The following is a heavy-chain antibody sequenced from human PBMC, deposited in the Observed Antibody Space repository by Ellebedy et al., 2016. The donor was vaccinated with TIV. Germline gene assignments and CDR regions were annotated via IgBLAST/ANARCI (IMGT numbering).Heavy chain of an antibody. J-gene: IGHJ4*02. CDR1: GYTFTNYG. V-gene: IGHV1-18*01. CDR3: ARDWYSFDSSGPRRFDY. D-gene: IGHD3-22*01. Sequence: ASVKVSCKASGYTFTNYGISWVRQAPGQGLDWMGWISGYNGNTNYAQEVQGRVTMTTDTSTSTAYMELRSLRSDDTAVYYCARDWYSFDSSGPRRFDYWGQGTLVTVSS. CDR2: ISGYNGNT.